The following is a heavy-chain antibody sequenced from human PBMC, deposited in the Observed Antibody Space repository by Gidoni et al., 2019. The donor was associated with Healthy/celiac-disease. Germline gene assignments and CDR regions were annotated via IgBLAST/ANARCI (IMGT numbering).Heavy chain of an antibody. CDR1: GGSFSGYY. Sequence: QVQLQQWGAGLLKPSETLSLTCAVYGGSFSGYYWSWIRQPPGKGLEWIGEINHSGSTNYNPSLKSRVTISVDTSKNQFSLKLSSVTAADTAVYYCARGGYCSSTSCHRHPRGYYYYYMDVWGKGTTVTVSS. CDR2: INHSGST. J-gene: IGHJ6*03. V-gene: IGHV4-34*01. CDR3: ARGGYCSSTSCHRHPRGYYYYYMDV. D-gene: IGHD2-2*01.